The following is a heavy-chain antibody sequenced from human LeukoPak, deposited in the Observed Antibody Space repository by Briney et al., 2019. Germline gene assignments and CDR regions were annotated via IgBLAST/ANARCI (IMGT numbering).Heavy chain of an antibody. V-gene: IGHV3-23*01. CDR3: AKDWGYGSGCVEV. Sequence: GGSLRLSCAASGFTFSGYAMGWVRQAPGKGLKWVSVISGSGGSTYYAESVKGRFTISRDNPKNTLYLQMKSLRAEDTAVYYCAKDWGYGSGCVEVWGQGTTVTVSS. CDR2: ISGSGGST. D-gene: IGHD6-19*01. J-gene: IGHJ6*02. CDR1: GFTFSGYA.